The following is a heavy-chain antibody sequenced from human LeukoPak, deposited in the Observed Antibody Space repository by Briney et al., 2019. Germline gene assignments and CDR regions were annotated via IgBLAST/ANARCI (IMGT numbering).Heavy chain of an antibody. J-gene: IGHJ4*02. CDR3: AKGQLWSGVAYFDY. Sequence: GGSLRLSCAASGFTYSTFAMSWVRQAPGKGLEWVSLINASGGNTYYADSLKGRFTISRDNSKNTLYLQMSSLRAEDTAVYYCAKGQLWSGVAYFDYWGQGTLATVSS. D-gene: IGHD3-10*01. CDR1: GFTYSTFA. V-gene: IGHV3-23*01. CDR2: INASGGNT.